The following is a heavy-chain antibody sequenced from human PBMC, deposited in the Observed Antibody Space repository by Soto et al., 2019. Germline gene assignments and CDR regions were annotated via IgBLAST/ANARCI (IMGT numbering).Heavy chain of an antibody. CDR1: GFTFSTYG. Sequence: EVQLVESGGGLVKPGRSLRLSCAASGFTFSTYGMNWVRQAPGKGLEWVSAISSSSTYTYYADSLKGRFTISRDNAKNSLFLQMNSLRTEDTAVYYCARDLGGYSSRFELWGRGTLVTVSS. V-gene: IGHV3-21*01. CDR2: ISSSSTYT. CDR3: ARDLGGYSSRFEL. J-gene: IGHJ2*01. D-gene: IGHD5-18*01.